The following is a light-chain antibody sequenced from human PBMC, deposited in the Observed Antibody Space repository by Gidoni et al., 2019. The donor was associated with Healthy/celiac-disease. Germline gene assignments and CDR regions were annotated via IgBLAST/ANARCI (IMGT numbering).Light chain of an antibody. CDR3: QQRNSYPRT. CDR1: QGISSY. CDR2: AAS. V-gene: IGKV1-9*01. J-gene: IGKJ1*01. Sequence: IQFTQSTSSLSASVGDRVTITCRASQGISSYLAWYQQKPGKAPKLLIYAASTLQSGVPSMFSGSGCGKDFTITISSVQPEDFANYYCQQRNSYPRTFXQXTKVEIK.